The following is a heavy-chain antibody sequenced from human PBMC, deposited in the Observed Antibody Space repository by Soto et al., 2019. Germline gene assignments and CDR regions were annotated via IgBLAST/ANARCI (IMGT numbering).Heavy chain of an antibody. CDR3: ARAGSGVPGDLWDS. J-gene: IGHJ4*02. CDR1: GFTFSNYA. V-gene: IGHV3-23*01. Sequence: EVQLLESGGGLVQPGGSLRLSCAASGFTFSNYAMNWVRQAPGKGLEWVAAVSGSGSGTYRADSVKGRFTVSRDNSKNTLFLQMNSLRVEDTAIYYCARAGSGVPGDLWDSWGQGTLVTVSS. D-gene: IGHD2-2*01. CDR2: VSGSGSGT.